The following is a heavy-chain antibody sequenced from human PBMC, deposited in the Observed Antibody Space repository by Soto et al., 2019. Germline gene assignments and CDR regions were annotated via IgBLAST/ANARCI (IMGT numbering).Heavy chain of an antibody. Sequence: ASVKVSCKASGGTFSSYGISWVRQAPGQGLEWMGWIRAYNGNTNYAQKLQGRVTMTTDTSTSTAYMELRSLRSDDTAVYYCAREEGGYGDYETYYYYGMDVWGQGTTVTVSS. CDR2: IRAYNGNT. CDR1: GGTFSSYG. J-gene: IGHJ6*02. V-gene: IGHV1-18*01. CDR3: AREEGGYGDYETYYYYGMDV. D-gene: IGHD4-17*01.